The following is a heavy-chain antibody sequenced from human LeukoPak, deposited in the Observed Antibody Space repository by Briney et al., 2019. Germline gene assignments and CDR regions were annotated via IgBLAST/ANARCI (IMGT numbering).Heavy chain of an antibody. CDR1: GFTFSSYA. V-gene: IGHV3-30-3*01. J-gene: IGHJ6*02. D-gene: IGHD6-6*01. CDR2: ISYDGSNK. CDR3: ARGRVLEQLETYYYGMDV. Sequence: GGSLRLSCAASGFTFSSYAMHWVRQAPGKGLEWMAVISYDGSNKYYADSVKGRFTISRDNSKNTLYLQMNSLRAEDTAVYYCARGRVLEQLETYYYGMDVWGQGTTVTVSS.